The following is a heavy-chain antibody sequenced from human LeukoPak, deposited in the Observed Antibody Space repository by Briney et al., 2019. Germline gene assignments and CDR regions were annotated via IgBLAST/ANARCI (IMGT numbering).Heavy chain of an antibody. J-gene: IGHJ4*02. CDR3: LFGSGSYYTAFEY. Sequence: HPGGSLRLSCAASGFTFDDYAMHWVRQAPGKGLEWVSGISWNSGSIGYADSVKGRFTTSRDNANNTLYLQMNSLRAEDTAVYYCLFGSGSYYTAFEYWGQGALVTVSS. CDR2: ISWNSGSI. D-gene: IGHD3-10*01. V-gene: IGHV3-9*01. CDR1: GFTFDDYA.